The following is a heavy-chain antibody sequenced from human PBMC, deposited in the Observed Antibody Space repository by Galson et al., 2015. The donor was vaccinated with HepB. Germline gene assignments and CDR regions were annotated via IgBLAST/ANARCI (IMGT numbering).Heavy chain of an antibody. CDR2: ISGGGDYT. D-gene: IGHD6-19*01. V-gene: IGHV3-23*01. CDR1: GFTFHNYA. CDR3: ARRGGNGWGDFEL. Sequence: SLRLSCAASGFTFHNYALNWVRQAPGKGLEWVSTISGGGDYTNYADSVRGRFTISRDQSKNTLYLQMNSLRVGDTALYYCARRGGNGWGDFELWGQGTLVTVSS. J-gene: IGHJ3*01.